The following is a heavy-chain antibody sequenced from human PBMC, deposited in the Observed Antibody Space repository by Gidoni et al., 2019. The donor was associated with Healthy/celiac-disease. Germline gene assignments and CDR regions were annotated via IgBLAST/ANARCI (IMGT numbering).Heavy chain of an antibody. V-gene: IGHV1-2*02. Sequence: QVQLVQSGAEVKKPGASVKVSCKASGYTFTGYYMHWVRQAPGQGLEWMGWINPNSGGTNYAQKFQGRVTMTRDTSISTAYMELSRLRSDDTAVYYCAILDQLLYPDPRTADLGWGQGTLVTVSS. J-gene: IGHJ4*02. CDR3: AILDQLLYPDPRTADLG. D-gene: IGHD2-2*02. CDR2: INPNSGGT. CDR1: GYTFTGYY.